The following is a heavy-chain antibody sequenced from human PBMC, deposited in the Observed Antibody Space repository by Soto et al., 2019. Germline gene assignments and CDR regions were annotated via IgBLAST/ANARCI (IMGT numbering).Heavy chain of an antibody. CDR2: INHSGST. Sequence: SETMSLTCAVYGGSFSGDYWSWIRPPPGKGLEWIGEINHSGSTNYNPSLKSRVTISVDTSKNQFSLKLSSVTAADTAVYYCASGFDYYDSGGRDYWGQGTLVTVSS. V-gene: IGHV4-34*01. D-gene: IGHD3-22*01. CDR3: ASGFDYYDSGGRDY. J-gene: IGHJ4*02. CDR1: GGSFSGDY.